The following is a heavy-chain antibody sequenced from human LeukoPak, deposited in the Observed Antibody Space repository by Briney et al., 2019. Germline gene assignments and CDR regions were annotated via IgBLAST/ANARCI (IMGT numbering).Heavy chain of an antibody. Sequence: PSETLSLTCSVSGGLISSSTTYYWAWIRQPPGKGLEWIGSIYFNGITYYNASLESRVTVSVDTYNNHFSLRLTSLSAADTAVCCGARQPVVNRGAVASNFDYWGQGTLVTVSS. CDR1: GGLISSSTTYY. CDR3: ARQPVVNRGAVASNFDY. V-gene: IGHV4-39*01. J-gene: IGHJ4*02. D-gene: IGHD6-19*01. CDR2: IYFNGIT.